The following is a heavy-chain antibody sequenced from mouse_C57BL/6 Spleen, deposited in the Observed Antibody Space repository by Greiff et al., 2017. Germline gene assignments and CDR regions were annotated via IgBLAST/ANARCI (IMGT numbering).Heavy chain of an antibody. V-gene: IGHV1-69*01. CDR2: IDPSDSYT. CDR3: ARREDYDGSSYGWYFDV. CDR1: GYTFTSYW. J-gene: IGHJ1*03. Sequence: QVQLQQPGAELVMPGASVKLSCKASGYTFTSYWMHWVKQRPGQGLEWIGEIDPSDSYTNYNQKFKGKSTLTVDKSSSTAYMTLSSLTSEDSAVYYCARREDYDGSSYGWYFDVWGTGTTVTVSS. D-gene: IGHD1-1*01.